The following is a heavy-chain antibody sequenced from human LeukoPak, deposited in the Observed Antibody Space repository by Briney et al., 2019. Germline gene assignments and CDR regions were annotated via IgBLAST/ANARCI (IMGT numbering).Heavy chain of an antibody. Sequence: PGGSLRLSCAASGFTFSSYSMEWVRQAPGKGLEWVSCINSCSSTIYYADSVKGRFTISRDNAKNSLYLQMHSLRAEDTAVYYCARVLIVATIVYFDYWGQGTLVTVSS. V-gene: IGHV3-48*04. D-gene: IGHD5-12*01. CDR3: ARVLIVATIVYFDY. CDR1: GFTFSSYS. J-gene: IGHJ4*01. CDR2: INSCSSTI.